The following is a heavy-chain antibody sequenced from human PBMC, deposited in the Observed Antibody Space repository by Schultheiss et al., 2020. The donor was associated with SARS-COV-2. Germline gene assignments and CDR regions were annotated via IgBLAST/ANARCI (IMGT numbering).Heavy chain of an antibody. Sequence: ASVKVSCKASGGTFSSYAMHWVRQAPGQRLEWMGWINAGNGNTKYSQKFQGRVTITRDTSASTAYMELRSLRSDDTAVYYCARDPYQGYSSGRYFDYWGQGTLVTVSS. CDR1: GGTFSSYA. J-gene: IGHJ4*02. D-gene: IGHD5-18*01. CDR3: ARDPYQGYSSGRYFDY. CDR2: INAGNGNT. V-gene: IGHV1-3*01.